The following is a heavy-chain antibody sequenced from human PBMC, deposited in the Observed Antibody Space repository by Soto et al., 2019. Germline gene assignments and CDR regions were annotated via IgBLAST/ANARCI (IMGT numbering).Heavy chain of an antibody. CDR2: FDPEDGET. CDR3: ARDWWDGYNCALDY. CDR1: GYTLTELS. Sequence: ASVKVSCKVSGYTLTELSMHWVRQAPGKGLEWVGGFDPEDGETIYAQKLQGRVTMTTDTSTSTAYMELRSLRSDDTAVYYCARDWWDGYNCALDYWGQGTLVTVSS. D-gene: IGHD5-12*01. J-gene: IGHJ4*02. V-gene: IGHV1-24*01.